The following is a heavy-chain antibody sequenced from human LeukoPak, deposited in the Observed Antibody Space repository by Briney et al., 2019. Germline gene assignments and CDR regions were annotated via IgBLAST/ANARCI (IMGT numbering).Heavy chain of an antibody. V-gene: IGHV3-23*01. CDR1: GFTFSSYA. CDR3: AKGVGGSGYYLPSDY. Sequence: PGGSLRLSCAASGFTFSSYAMNWVRQAPGKGPEWVSAISGSGGSTYYADSVKGRFTISRDNSKNTLYLQMNSLRAEDTAVYYCAKGVGGSGYYLPSDYWGQGTLVTVSS. J-gene: IGHJ4*02. D-gene: IGHD3-22*01. CDR2: ISGSGGST.